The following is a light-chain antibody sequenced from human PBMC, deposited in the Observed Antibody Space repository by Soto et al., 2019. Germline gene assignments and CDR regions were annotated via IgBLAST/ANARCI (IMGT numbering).Light chain of an antibody. CDR1: LSVSSK. J-gene: IGKJ1*01. CDR3: QQYDTWPRT. Sequence: ETVMTQSPATLSVSPGERATLSCRASLSVSSKLAWYQQKPGQAPRLLIYGASTRATGIPARFSGSGSGTEFTLSISSLQSDDFGVYYCQQYDTWPRTFGQGTKVDIK. CDR2: GAS. V-gene: IGKV3-15*01.